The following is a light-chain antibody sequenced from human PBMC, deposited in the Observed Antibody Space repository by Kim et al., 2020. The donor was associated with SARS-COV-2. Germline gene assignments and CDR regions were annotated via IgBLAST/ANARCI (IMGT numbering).Light chain of an antibody. CDR2: VVS. V-gene: IGLV2-14*03. CDR3: SSYTSSSTLV. J-gene: IGLJ3*02. CDR1: SSDVDVYNY. Sequence: GQSITHSCTGTSSDVDVYNYVSWYQQHPGKAPKLIIYVVSDRPSGVSNRFSGSKSGNTASLTISGLQAEDEADYYCSSYTSSSTLVFGGGTQLNVL.